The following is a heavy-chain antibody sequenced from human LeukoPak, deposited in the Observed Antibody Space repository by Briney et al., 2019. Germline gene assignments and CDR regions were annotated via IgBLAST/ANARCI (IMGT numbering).Heavy chain of an antibody. Sequence: ASVKVSCKASGYTFTSYDINWVRQATGQGLEWMGWMNPNSGNTGYAQKFQGRVTMTKNTSISTAYMEVSSLRSEDTAVNYCARGRGMATIGWFDPWGQGTLVTVSS. CDR3: ARGRGMATIGWFDP. J-gene: IGHJ5*02. CDR2: MNPNSGNT. V-gene: IGHV1-8*01. CDR1: GYTFTSYD. D-gene: IGHD5-24*01.